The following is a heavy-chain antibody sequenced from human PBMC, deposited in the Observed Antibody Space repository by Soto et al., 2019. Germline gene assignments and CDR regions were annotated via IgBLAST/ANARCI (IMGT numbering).Heavy chain of an antibody. V-gene: IGHV3-23*01. CDR1: GFTFSSYA. CDR3: GRDFLGYCSGGSCYEFDY. Sequence: GGSLRLSCAASGFTFSSYAMSWVRQAPGKGLEWVSAISGSGGYTYYADSVKGRFTISRDNSKNTLFLQMSSLRAEDTAIYYCGRDFLGYCSGGSCYEFDYWGQGTLVTVSS. D-gene: IGHD2-15*01. CDR2: ISGSGGYT. J-gene: IGHJ4*02.